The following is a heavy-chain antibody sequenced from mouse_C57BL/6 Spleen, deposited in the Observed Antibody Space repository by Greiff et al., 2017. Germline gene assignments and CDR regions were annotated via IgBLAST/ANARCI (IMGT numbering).Heavy chain of an antibody. V-gene: IGHV5-9-1*02. CDR3: TSIYYDYGGFAY. J-gene: IGHJ3*01. CDR2: ISSGGDYI. D-gene: IGHD2-4*01. Sequence: EVQGVESGEGLVKPGGSLKLSCAASGFTFSSYAMSWVRQTPEKRLEWVAYISSGGDYIYYADTVTGRFTISRDNARNTLYLQMSSLKSEDTAMYYCTSIYYDYGGFAYWGQGTLVTVSA. CDR1: GFTFSSYA.